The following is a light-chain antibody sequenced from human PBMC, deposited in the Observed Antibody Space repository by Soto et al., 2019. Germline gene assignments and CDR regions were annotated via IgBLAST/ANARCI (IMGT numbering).Light chain of an antibody. CDR3: QKYNWPPFT. Sequence: DIQMTQSPSSLVASVGDRVTISCRASQGIANYLAWYQQKPGEVPKLLIFAASTLHSGVSSRFTGSGSGTEFTLTISSLQPEDVATYYCQKYNWPPFTFGPGTKVEIK. CDR1: QGIANY. J-gene: IGKJ3*01. CDR2: AAS. V-gene: IGKV1-27*01.